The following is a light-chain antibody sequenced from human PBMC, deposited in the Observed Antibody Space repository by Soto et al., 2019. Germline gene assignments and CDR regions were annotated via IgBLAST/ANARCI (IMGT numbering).Light chain of an antibody. Sequence: QAVVTQPRSVSGSPGQSVTISCTGTSSDVGGYNYVSWYQQHPGKAPKFMIYDVNKRPSGVPDRFSGSKSGNTASLTISGLQAEDEADYYCCSYTGSYTWVFGGGTKLTVL. J-gene: IGLJ3*02. CDR3: CSYTGSYTWV. CDR2: DVN. V-gene: IGLV2-11*01. CDR1: SSDVGGYNY.